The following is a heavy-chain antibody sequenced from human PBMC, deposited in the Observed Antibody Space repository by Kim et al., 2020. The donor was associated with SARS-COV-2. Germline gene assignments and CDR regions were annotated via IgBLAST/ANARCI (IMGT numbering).Heavy chain of an antibody. Sequence: GGSLRLSCAASGFTFDDYAMHWVRQAPGKGLEWVSGLSWNGGTIAYADSVKGRFTISRDNAKNSLSLQMNSLRTEDTALYYCAKDNSGYDGDAFDIWGQGTIVTVSS. J-gene: IGHJ3*02. CDR2: LSWNGGTI. D-gene: IGHD5-12*01. V-gene: IGHV3-9*01. CDR3: AKDNSGYDGDAFDI. CDR1: GFTFDDYA.